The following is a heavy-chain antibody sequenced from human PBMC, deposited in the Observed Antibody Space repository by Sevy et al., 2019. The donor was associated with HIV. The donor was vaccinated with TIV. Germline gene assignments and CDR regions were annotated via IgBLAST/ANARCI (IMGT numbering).Heavy chain of an antibody. V-gene: IGHV3-23*01. D-gene: IGHD4-17*01. Sequence: GGSLRLSCAASGFTFSSYDMHWVRQAPGKGLEWVSDISCHGGSTYYADSVKGRFTISRDNSKNTLFLQMNTLRAEDTAEYYCAKVIGDTGDYVSDHWGQGPGDTVS. J-gene: IGHJ4*02. CDR1: GFTFSSYD. CDR2: ISCHGGST. CDR3: AKVIGDTGDYVSDH.